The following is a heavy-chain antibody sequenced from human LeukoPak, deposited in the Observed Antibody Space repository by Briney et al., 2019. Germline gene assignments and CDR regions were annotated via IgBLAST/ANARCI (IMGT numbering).Heavy chain of an antibody. CDR3: ARGYIAVAGTSPPDY. J-gene: IGHJ4*02. CDR1: GGSFSGYY. V-gene: IGHV4-34*01. Sequence: SETLSLTCAVYGGSFSGYYWSWIRQPPGKGLEWIGEINHSGSTNYHPSLKSRVTISVDTSKNQFSLKLSSVTAADTAVYYCARGYIAVAGTSPPDYWGQGTLVTVSS. CDR2: INHSGST. D-gene: IGHD6-19*01.